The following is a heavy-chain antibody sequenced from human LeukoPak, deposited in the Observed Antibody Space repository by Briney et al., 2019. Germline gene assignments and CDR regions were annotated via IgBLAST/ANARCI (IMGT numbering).Heavy chain of an antibody. D-gene: IGHD6-19*01. V-gene: IGHV3-30-3*01. CDR2: ISYDGGNK. Sequence: GRSLRLSCAASGFTFSSSAMHWVRQAPDKGLEWVAVISYDGGNKYYADSVKGRFTISRDNSKNTLYLQMNSLRADDTAVYYCARDRDSSGWYEGFDYWGQGTLVTVSS. CDR3: ARDRDSSGWYEGFDY. CDR1: GFTFSSSA. J-gene: IGHJ4*02.